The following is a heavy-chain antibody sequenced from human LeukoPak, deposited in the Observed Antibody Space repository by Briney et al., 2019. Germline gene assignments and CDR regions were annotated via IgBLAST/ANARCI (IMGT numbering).Heavy chain of an antibody. D-gene: IGHD6-19*01. CDR1: GYTFTCYY. Sequence: ASVKVSCKASGYTFTCYYMHWVRQAPGQGLEWMGWINPNSGGTNYAQKFQGRVTMTRDTSISTAYMELSRLRSDDTAVYYCASAAVAGIIVLDYWGQGTLVTVSS. J-gene: IGHJ4*02. V-gene: IGHV1-2*02. CDR2: INPNSGGT. CDR3: ASAAVAGIIVLDY.